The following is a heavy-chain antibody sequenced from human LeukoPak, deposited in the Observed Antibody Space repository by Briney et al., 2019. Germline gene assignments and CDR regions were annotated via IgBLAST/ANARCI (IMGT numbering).Heavy chain of an antibody. Sequence: ASVKVSCKASGYTFTSYGISWVRQAPGQGLEWMGWISAYNGNTNYAQKLQGRVTMTTDTSTSTAYMELRSLRSDDTAVYYCARGLCSGGSCLPPNYYYYYMDVWGKGTTVTISS. J-gene: IGHJ6*03. CDR3: ARGLCSGGSCLPPNYYYYYMDV. V-gene: IGHV1-18*01. D-gene: IGHD2-15*01. CDR1: GYTFTSYG. CDR2: ISAYNGNT.